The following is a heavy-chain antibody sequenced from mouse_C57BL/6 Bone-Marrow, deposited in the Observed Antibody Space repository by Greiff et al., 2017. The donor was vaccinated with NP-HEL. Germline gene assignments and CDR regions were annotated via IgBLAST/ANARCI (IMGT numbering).Heavy chain of an antibody. V-gene: IGHV1-7*01. CDR1: GYTFTSYW. CDR2: INPSSGYT. J-gene: IGHJ2*01. Sequence: QVQLQQSGAELAKPGASVKLSCKASGYTFTSYWMHWVKQRPGQGLEWIGYINPSSGYTKYIQKFKDKATLTADKSSSTAYMQLSSLTYEDSAVYYCARDEDYYGSSYVGYYFDYWGQGTTLTVSS. D-gene: IGHD1-1*01. CDR3: ARDEDYYGSSYVGYYFDY.